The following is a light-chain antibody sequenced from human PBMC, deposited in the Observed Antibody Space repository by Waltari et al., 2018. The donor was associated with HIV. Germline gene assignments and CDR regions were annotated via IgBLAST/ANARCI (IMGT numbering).Light chain of an antibody. CDR3: SSDGSGCIWV. Sequence: QTALTQPASVSGSPGQSITISCTGTSSDIGGYNYVSWYQQHPGTAPKLMIYDVSKRPSVVSNRFSGSKSGNTASLTISGRQAEDEADYYCSSDGSGCIWVFGGGTMLTVL. CDR1: SSDIGGYNY. CDR2: DVS. V-gene: IGLV2-14*03. J-gene: IGLJ3*02.